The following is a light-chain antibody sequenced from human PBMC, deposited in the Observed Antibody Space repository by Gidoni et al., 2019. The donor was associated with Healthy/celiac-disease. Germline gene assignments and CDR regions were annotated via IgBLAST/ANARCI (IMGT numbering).Light chain of an antibody. CDR3: QQYGSSPPRT. J-gene: IGKJ1*01. CDR2: GAS. Sequence: EIVLTQSPGTLSLSPGERATLSCRASQSVCSSYLAWYQQKPGQAPRLLIYGASSRATGIPDRLSGSGSGTDFTLTISRLEPEDFAVYYCQQYGSSPPRTFGQGTKVEIK. CDR1: QSVCSSY. V-gene: IGKV3-20*01.